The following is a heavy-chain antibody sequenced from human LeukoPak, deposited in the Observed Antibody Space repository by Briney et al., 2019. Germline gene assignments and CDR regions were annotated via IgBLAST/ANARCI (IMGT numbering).Heavy chain of an antibody. J-gene: IGHJ3*02. V-gene: IGHV4-59*01. CDR2: IYYSVST. D-gene: IGHD3/OR15-3a*01. Sequence: SETLSLTCTVSGVSISSYYWSWIRQPPGKGLEWIGYIYYSVSTKYNPSLKSRVTISLVTSKNQFSLKLSSVTAADTAVYYCASGLGMGAFDIWGQGTMLTVSS. CDR1: GVSISSYY. CDR3: ASGLGMGAFDI.